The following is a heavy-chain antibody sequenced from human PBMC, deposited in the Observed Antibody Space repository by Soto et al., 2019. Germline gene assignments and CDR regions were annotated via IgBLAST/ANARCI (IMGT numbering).Heavy chain of an antibody. CDR1: GFTFGDSY. V-gene: IGHV3-11*06. CDR2: ISPGSRYP. D-gene: IGHD3-10*01. J-gene: IGHJ5*02. Sequence: GGSLRLSCAGSGFTFGDSYMSWIRQAPGKGLEWLSYISPGSRYPAYADSVQGRFTISRQNAKNSVYLQMNSLRAGDTAFYYCARGRSFSYDSTPPPMFDPWGQGTLVTVSS. CDR3: ARGRSFSYDSTPPPMFDP.